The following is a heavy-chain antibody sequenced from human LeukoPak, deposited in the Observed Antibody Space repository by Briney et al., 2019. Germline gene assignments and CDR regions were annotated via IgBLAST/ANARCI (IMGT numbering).Heavy chain of an antibody. D-gene: IGHD5-18*01. Sequence: GGSLRLSCATSHFTFSSHAMNWVRQAPGKGLEWVSSISDDDDGTYYADSVKGRFTISRDNSKNTLYLDMNNLRAEDTALYFCAKTLFGFSYGKIDYWGQGTLVTVSS. J-gene: IGHJ4*02. CDR1: HFTFSSHA. V-gene: IGHV3-23*01. CDR2: ISDDDDGT. CDR3: AKTLFGFSYGKIDY.